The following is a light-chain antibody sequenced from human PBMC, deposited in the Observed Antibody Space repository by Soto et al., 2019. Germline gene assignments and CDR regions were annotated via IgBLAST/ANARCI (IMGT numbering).Light chain of an antibody. CDR3: HQYGGSPTA. CDR1: QSVSSSY. J-gene: IGKJ1*01. Sequence: EIVLTQSPGILSLSPGERATLSCRASQSVSSSYLAWYQQKPGQAPRLFIYGASSRATGIPDRFSGSGSGTDFTLTVSRLEPEDFAVYYCHQYGGSPTAFGQGTKVDIK. CDR2: GAS. V-gene: IGKV3-20*01.